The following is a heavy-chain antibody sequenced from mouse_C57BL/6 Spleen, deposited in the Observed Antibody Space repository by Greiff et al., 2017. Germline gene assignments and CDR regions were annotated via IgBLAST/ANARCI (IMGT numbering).Heavy chain of an antibody. D-gene: IGHD1-1*01. V-gene: IGHV1-53*01. CDR3: ARWEYGSSPYAMDY. CDR2: INPSNGGT. Sequence: QVQLQQSGTELVKPGASVKLSCKASGYTFTSYWMHWVKQRPGQGLEWIGIINPSNGGTNYNEKFKSKATLTVDKSSSTAYMQLSSLTSEDSAVYYCARWEYGSSPYAMDYWGQGTSVTVSS. CDR1: GYTFTSYW. J-gene: IGHJ4*01.